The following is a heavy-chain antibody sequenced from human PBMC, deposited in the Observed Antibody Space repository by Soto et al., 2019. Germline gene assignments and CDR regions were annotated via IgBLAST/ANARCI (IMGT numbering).Heavy chain of an antibody. D-gene: IGHD3-3*01. CDR2: ISSDDNT. CDR1: GIIVNNIF. J-gene: IGHJ1*01. CDR3: ARDILGGSYDFSH. Sequence: PGGSLRLSCAASGIIVNNIFMTWVRQAPGKGLEWLSTISSDDNTYYADSVKGRFTISRDSSKNTLYLQMNSLRAEDTAVYHCARDILGGSYDFSHGGQGTLVTVSS. V-gene: IGHV3-66*01.